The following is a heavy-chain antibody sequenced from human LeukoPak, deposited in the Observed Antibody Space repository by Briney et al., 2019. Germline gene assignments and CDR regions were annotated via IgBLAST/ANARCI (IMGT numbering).Heavy chain of an antibody. D-gene: IGHD6-19*01. CDR1: GFTFSSYS. Sequence: GGSLRLSCAASGFTFSSYSMNWVRQAPGKGLEWVSYISSSSSTIYYADSVKGRFTISRDNAKNSLYLQMNSLRAEDTAVYYCARGGKVAADDAFDIWGQGTMVTVSS. V-gene: IGHV3-48*04. J-gene: IGHJ3*02. CDR2: ISSSSSTI. CDR3: ARGGKVAADDAFDI.